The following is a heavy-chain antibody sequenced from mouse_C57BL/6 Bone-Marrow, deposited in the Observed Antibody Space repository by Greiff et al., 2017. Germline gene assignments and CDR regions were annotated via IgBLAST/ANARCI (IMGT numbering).Heavy chain of an antibody. J-gene: IGHJ1*03. D-gene: IGHD2-3*01. V-gene: IGHV1-50*01. CDR3: ARDGYHWYFDV. Sequence: VQLQQPGAELVKPGASVKLSCKASGYTFTSYWMQWVKQRPGQGLEWIGEIDPSDSYTNYNQKFKGKATLTVDTSSSTAYMQLSSLKSEDSAVYYCARDGYHWYFDVWGTGTTVTVSS. CDR1: GYTFTSYW. CDR2: IDPSDSYT.